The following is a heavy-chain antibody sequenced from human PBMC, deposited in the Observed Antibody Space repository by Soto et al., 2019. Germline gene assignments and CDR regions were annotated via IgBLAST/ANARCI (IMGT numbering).Heavy chain of an antibody. Sequence: GGSLRLSCAASGFIFSRYDMSWVRQAPGKGLEWVSGISGSGNNTYYADSVKGRFTISRDNSKNTLYLQMNGLRAEDTALYSCAKDRVADAIDGFDIWGQGTMVTVSS. V-gene: IGHV3-23*01. CDR1: GFIFSRYD. CDR3: AKDRVADAIDGFDI. D-gene: IGHD2-2*01. CDR2: ISGSGNNT. J-gene: IGHJ3*02.